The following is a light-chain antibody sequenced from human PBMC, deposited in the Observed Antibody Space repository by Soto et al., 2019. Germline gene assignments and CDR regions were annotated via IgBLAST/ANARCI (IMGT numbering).Light chain of an antibody. CDR3: QHRSNWS. CDR1: QSVSSY. Sequence: EIVLTQSPATLSLSPGERATLSCRASQSVSSYLAWYQQKPGQAPRLLIYDASNRATGIPARFSGSGSGTDFTLTISILEPEDFAVYYCQHRSNWSFGGGTKVVIK. CDR2: DAS. J-gene: IGKJ4*01. V-gene: IGKV3-11*01.